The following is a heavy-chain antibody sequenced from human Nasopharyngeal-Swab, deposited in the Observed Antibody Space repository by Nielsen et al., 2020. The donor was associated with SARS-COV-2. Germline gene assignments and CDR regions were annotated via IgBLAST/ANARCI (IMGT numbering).Heavy chain of an antibody. CDR2: IYYSGST. D-gene: IGHD2-2*01. CDR1: GGSISSSSYY. J-gene: IGHJ5*02. Sequence: SETLSLTYTVSGGSISSSSYYWGWIRQPPGKGLEWIGSIYYSGSTYYNPSLKSRVTISVDTSKNQFSLKLSSVTAADTAVYYCARVRRPRYCSSTSCYGYNWFDPWGQGTLVTVSS. V-gene: IGHV4-39*07. CDR3: ARVRRPRYCSSTSCYGYNWFDP.